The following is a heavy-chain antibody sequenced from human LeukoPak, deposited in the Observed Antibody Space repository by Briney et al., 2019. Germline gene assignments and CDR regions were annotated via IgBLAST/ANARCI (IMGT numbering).Heavy chain of an antibody. V-gene: IGHV3-30*02. CDR2: IHYDGINE. D-gene: IGHD2-2*01. CDR3: AEELLRYCSSASCYGPFDS. J-gene: IGHJ4*02. CDR1: GFTFSSYE. Sequence: GGSLRLSCAASGFTFSSYEMNWVRQAPGRGLEGVAFIHYDGINEYYADSVKGRFTISRDNSKNTLYLQMNSLRAEDTAVYYCAEELLRYCSSASCYGPFDSWGQGPLVTVPS.